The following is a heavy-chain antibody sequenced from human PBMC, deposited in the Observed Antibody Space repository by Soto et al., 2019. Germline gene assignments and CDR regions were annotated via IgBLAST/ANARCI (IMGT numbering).Heavy chain of an antibody. V-gene: IGHV1-18*01. CDR3: ARGGKEWELLAENDY. CDR2: ISAYNGNT. J-gene: IGHJ4*02. D-gene: IGHD1-26*01. CDR1: GYTFTSYG. Sequence: ASVKVSCKASGYTFTSYGISWVRQAPGQGLEWMGWISAYNGNTNYAQKLQGRVTMTTDTSTSTAYMELRSLRSDDTAVYYCARGGKEWELLAENDYWGQGTLVTVSS.